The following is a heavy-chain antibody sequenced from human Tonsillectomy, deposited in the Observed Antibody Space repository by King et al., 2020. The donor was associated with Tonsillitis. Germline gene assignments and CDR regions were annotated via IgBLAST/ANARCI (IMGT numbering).Heavy chain of an antibody. CDR3: ARCVDTAIGFDY. V-gene: IGHV4-59*01. CDR1: GGSISSYY. D-gene: IGHD5-18*01. J-gene: IGHJ4*02. Sequence: QLQESGPGLVKPSETLSLTCTVSGGSISSYYWSWIRQPPGKGLEWIGYIYYSGSTNYNPSLKSRVTISVDTSKNQFSLKLSSVTAADTAVYYCARCVDTAIGFDYWGQGTLVTVSS. CDR2: IYYSGST.